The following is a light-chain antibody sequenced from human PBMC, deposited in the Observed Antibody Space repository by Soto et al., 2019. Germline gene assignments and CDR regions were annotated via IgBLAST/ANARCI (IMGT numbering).Light chain of an antibody. CDR1: QAIKKY. CDR3: QKYDSAPWA. J-gene: IGKJ1*01. CDR2: AAS. Sequence: DTRMTQSPSSLSASLGDRVTITCRASQAIKKYVAWYQQKPGKVPQLLIYAASTLQSGVPSRFSGSGYGTDFTLTISSLQPEDVATYQCQKYDSAPWAFGQGTKLEIK. V-gene: IGKV1-27*01.